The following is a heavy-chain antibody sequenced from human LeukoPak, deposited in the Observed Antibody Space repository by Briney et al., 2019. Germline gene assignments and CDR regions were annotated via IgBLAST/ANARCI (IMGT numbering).Heavy chain of an antibody. CDR1: GFTFSNYA. CDR2: ISGSDGNT. V-gene: IGHV3-23*01. D-gene: IGHD2-15*01. CDR3: ARAIKGGGGSFGGDTDY. Sequence: GGSLRLSCAASGFTFSNYAMSWVRQAPGKGLEWVSAISGSDGNTYYADSVKGRFTISRDNSKNTLYLQLNSLRAEDTAVYYCARAIKGGGGSFGGDTDYWGQGTLVTVSS. J-gene: IGHJ4*02.